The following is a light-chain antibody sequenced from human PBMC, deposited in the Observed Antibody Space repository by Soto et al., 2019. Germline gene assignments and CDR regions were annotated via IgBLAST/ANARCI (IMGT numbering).Light chain of an antibody. J-gene: IGKJ1*01. CDR3: QQYGSSTWT. V-gene: IGKV3-20*01. CDR1: QSVSSSY. Sequence: EIVLTQSPGTLSLSRGERATRSCRASQSVSSSYLAWYQQKPGQAPRLLIYGACSRATGIPDRFSGSGSGTDFTLTISRLEPEDFAVYYCQQYGSSTWTFGQGTKVDIK. CDR2: GAC.